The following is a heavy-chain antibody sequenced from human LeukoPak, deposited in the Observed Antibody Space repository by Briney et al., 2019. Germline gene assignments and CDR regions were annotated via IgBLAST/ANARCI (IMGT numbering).Heavy chain of an antibody. J-gene: IGHJ4*02. V-gene: IGHV1-2*02. Sequence: GASVKVSCKASGYTFTGYYMHWVRQAPGQGLEWMGWINPNSGGTNYAQKFQGRVTMTRDTSISTAYMELSRLRSDDTAVYYCASFAVRSTSCYYCTDYWGQGTLVTVSS. CDR2: INPNSGGT. CDR1: GYTFTGYY. CDR3: ASFAVRSTSCYYCTDY. D-gene: IGHD2-2*01.